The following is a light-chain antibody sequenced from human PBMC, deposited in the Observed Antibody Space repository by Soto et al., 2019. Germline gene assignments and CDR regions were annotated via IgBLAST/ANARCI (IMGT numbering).Light chain of an antibody. CDR2: DAS. Sequence: EIVLTQSPATLSLSPGERATLSCRASQSVSSYLAWYQQKPGQTPRLLIYDASNRATGIPARFSGSGSGTDFTLTSSSLEPEDFAVYYCQQRSSWPRTFGQGTNLEIK. CDR1: QSVSSY. J-gene: IGKJ2*01. CDR3: QQRSSWPRT. V-gene: IGKV3-11*01.